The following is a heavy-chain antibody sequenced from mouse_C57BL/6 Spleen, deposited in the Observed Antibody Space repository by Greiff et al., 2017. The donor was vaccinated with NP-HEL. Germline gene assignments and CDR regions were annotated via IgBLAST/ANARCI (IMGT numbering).Heavy chain of an antibody. J-gene: IGHJ1*03. D-gene: IGHD2-12*01. CDR1: GYTFTDYN. CDR2: INPNNGGT. V-gene: IGHV1-18*01. CDR3: ARRYPYSPGYFDV. Sequence: EVQLQQSGPELVKPGASVKIPCKASGYTFTDYNMDWVKQSHGKSLEWIGDINPNNGGTIYNQKFKGKATLTVDKSSSTAYMELRSLTSEDTAVYYCARRYPYSPGYFDVWGTGTTVTVSS.